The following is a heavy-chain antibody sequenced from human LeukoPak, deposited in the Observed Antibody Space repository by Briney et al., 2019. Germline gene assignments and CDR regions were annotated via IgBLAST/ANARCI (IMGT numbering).Heavy chain of an antibody. CDR2: IYYSGST. CDR1: GGSISSYY. J-gene: IGHJ6*03. D-gene: IGHD1-1*01. CDR3: ARHRDTGYYYYMDV. Sequence: SETLSLTCTVSGGSISSYYWSWIRQPPGKGLEWVGYIYYSGSTNYNPSLKSRVTISVDTSKNQFSLKLSSVTAADTAVYLCARHRDTGYYYYMDVWGTGTTVTVSS. V-gene: IGHV4-59*08.